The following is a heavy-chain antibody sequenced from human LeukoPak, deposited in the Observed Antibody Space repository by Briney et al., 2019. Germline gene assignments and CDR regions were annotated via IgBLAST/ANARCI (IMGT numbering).Heavy chain of an antibody. Sequence: GGSLRLSCAASGSSFNDFVMTWVRQAPGKGLEWVSTFSDSRDSSYYADSVKGRFTVSRDNSKNTLYLQMDSLRAEDTAVYYCARVTGGYYFDYWGQGTLVTVSS. V-gene: IGHV3-23*01. CDR2: FSDSRDSS. D-gene: IGHD7-27*01. J-gene: IGHJ4*02. CDR3: ARVTGGYYFDY. CDR1: GSSFNDFV.